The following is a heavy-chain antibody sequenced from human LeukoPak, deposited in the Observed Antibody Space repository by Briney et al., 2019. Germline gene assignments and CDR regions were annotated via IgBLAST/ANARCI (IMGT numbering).Heavy chain of an antibody. CDR2: IVGSGGST. CDR3: AKDPYGTYYGRFDC. V-gene: IGHV3-23*01. J-gene: IGHJ4*02. CDR1: GFTFGSHA. D-gene: IGHD1-26*01. Sequence: PGGTLRLSCAASGFTFGSHAMGWVRQPPGKGLEWVSGIVGSGGSTYYADSVKGRFTISRDNSKNTLYLQMNSLRGEDTALYYCAKDPYGTYYGRFDCWGQGTLVTVSS.